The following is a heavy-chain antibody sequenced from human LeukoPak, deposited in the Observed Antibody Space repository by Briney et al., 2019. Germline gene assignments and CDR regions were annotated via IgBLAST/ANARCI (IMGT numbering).Heavy chain of an antibody. J-gene: IGHJ6*04. V-gene: IGHV3-7*01. CDR3: ARVKEAGLDV. D-gene: IGHD6-19*01. Sequence: GGSLRLSCAASGFTFNDYWMTWVRQAPGKGLEWVANIKKDGREKYYVDSVKGRFTLSRDNAKNSLSLQMNSLRAEDTALYYCARVKEAGLDVWGKGTTVTVSS. CDR1: GFTFNDYW. CDR2: IKKDGREK.